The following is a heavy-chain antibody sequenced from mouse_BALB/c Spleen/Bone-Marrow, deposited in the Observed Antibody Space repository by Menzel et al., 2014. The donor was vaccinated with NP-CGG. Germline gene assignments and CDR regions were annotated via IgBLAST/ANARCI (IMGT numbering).Heavy chain of an antibody. Sequence: VKLVESGPGLVAPSQSLCITCTVSGFSLTSYGVHWVRQPPGKGLEWLGVIWAGGSTNYNSALMSRLSISKDNSKSXVFLEMNSLQTDDTAMYYCASYGNYFDYWGQGTTLTVSS. CDR3: ASYGNYFDY. D-gene: IGHD2-1*01. CDR2: IWAGGST. V-gene: IGHV2-9*02. CDR1: GFSLTSYG. J-gene: IGHJ2*01.